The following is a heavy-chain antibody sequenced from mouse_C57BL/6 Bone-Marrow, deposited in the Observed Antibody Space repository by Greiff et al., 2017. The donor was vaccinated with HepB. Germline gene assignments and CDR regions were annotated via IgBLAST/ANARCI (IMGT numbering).Heavy chain of an antibody. Sequence: ESGPGLVKPSQSLSLTCSVTGYSITSGYYWNWIRQFPGNKLEWMGYISYDGSNNYNPSLKNRISITRDTSKNQFFLKLNSVTTEDTATYYCARELWGLDNWGQGTLVTVSA. J-gene: IGHJ3*01. CDR2: ISYDGSN. CDR1: GYSITSGYY. CDR3: ARELWGLDN. D-gene: IGHD1-1*02. V-gene: IGHV3-6*01.